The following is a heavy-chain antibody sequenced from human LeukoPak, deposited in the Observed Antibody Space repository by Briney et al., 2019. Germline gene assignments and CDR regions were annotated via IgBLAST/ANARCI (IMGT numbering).Heavy chain of an antibody. D-gene: IGHD2-15*01. J-gene: IGHJ4*02. CDR1: GFTFTSYA. CDR2: ISGNGGST. CDR3: AKLGLYCSGGYCYSQYYFDY. Sequence: GGSLRLSCAASGFTFTSYAMSWVRQAPGKGLEWVSAISGNGGSTYYADSVKGRFTISRDNSKNTLYLQMNSLRAEDTAVYYCAKLGLYCSGGYCYSQYYFDYWGQGTLVTVSS. V-gene: IGHV3-23*01.